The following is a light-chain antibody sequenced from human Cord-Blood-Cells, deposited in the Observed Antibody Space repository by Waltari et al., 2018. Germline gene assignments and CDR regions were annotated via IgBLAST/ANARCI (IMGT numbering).Light chain of an antibody. J-gene: IGKJ1*01. CDR1: QSVSSSY. Sequence: EIVLTQSPGTLSLSPGERATLSCRASQSVSSSYLAWYQQKPGKAPRLLIYGASSRATGIPDRFSGSGSGTDFTLTISRLEPEDCAVYYCQQYGSAPRTFGQGTKVEIK. V-gene: IGKV3-20*01. CDR2: GAS. CDR3: QQYGSAPRT.